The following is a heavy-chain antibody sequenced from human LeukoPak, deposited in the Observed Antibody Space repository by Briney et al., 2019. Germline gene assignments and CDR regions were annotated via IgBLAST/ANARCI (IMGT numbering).Heavy chain of an antibody. V-gene: IGHV4-30-4*01. Sequence: SETLSLTCTVSGGSISNGDYYWSWIRQPPGKGLEWIGYIYYSGSTYYNPSLKSRVTISVDTSKNQFSLKLSSVTAADTAVYYYASKKGGTMIVEAFDIWGQGTMVTVSS. CDR2: IYYSGST. CDR1: GGSISNGDYY. D-gene: IGHD3-22*01. J-gene: IGHJ3*02. CDR3: ASKKGGTMIVEAFDI.